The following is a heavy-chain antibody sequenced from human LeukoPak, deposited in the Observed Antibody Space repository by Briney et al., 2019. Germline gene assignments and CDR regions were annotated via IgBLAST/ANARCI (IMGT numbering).Heavy chain of an antibody. CDR3: ARQTAPGIAAV. CDR2: IYYSGST. J-gene: IGHJ4*02. Sequence: PSETLSLTRTVSGGSISSYYWSWIRQPPGKGLEWIGYIYYSGSTNYNPSLKSRVTISVDTSKNQFSLKLSSVTAADTAVYYCARQTAPGIAAVWGQGTLVTVSS. CDR1: GGSISSYY. V-gene: IGHV4-59*08. D-gene: IGHD6-13*01.